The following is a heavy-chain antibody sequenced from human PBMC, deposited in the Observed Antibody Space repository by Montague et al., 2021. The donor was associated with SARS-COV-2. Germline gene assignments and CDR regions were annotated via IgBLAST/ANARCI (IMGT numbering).Heavy chain of an antibody. V-gene: IGHV2-5*01. CDR3: AHLIRYYDIFTGIPFDY. J-gene: IGHJ4*02. D-gene: IGHD3-9*01. CDR1: GFSPSTPNVG. Sequence: PALVKPTQTLTLTCTFSGFSPSTPNVGVGWIRPPPGKALEWLALIYSNDDKRYSPSLQSRLTITKDTSKNQVVLSLTNVDPVDTATYYCAHLIRYYDIFTGIPFDYWGQGTQVTVSS. CDR2: IYSNDDK.